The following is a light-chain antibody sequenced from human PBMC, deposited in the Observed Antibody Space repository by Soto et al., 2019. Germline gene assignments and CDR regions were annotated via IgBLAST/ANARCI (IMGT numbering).Light chain of an antibody. CDR3: AAWDDSLNARV. V-gene: IGLV1-44*01. CDR1: SSNIGTNT. CDR2: SND. J-gene: IGLJ3*02. Sequence: QSVLTQPPSASGTPGQRVTISCSGSSSNIGTNTVTWYQQLPGTAPKLLIYSNDQRPSGVPDRFSGSKSGTSGSLAISGRQSEDETDYYCAAWDDSLNARVFGGGTKLTVL.